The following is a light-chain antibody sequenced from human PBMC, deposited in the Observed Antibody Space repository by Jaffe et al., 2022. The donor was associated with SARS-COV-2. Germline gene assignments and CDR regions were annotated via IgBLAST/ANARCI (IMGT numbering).Light chain of an antibody. CDR3: QQSYSIPLT. CDR2: AAS. CDR1: QNISDY. J-gene: IGKJ4*01. V-gene: IGKV1-39*01. Sequence: DIQMTQSPSSLSASVGDRVTITCRASQNISDYLNWYHQYPGKAPKLLIFAASNLQSGVPSRFSGSGSGTDFTLTITSLQPEDFSIFYCQQSYSIPLTFGGGTRVENK.